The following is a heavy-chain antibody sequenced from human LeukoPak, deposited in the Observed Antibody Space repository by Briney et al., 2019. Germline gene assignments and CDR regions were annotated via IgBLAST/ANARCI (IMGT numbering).Heavy chain of an antibody. D-gene: IGHD2/OR15-2a*01. CDR2: ISSYGSNT. CDR3: ARVHYVISYYYMDV. CDR1: GYSFTSYG. J-gene: IGHJ6*03. Sequence: ASVKVSCKASGYSFTSYGISWVRQAPGQGLECIGWISSYGSNTNYARRLQGRVTMTTDTSTSTAYMELRSLRSDDSAVYYCARVHYVISYYYMDVWGEGTTVTISS. V-gene: IGHV1-18*01.